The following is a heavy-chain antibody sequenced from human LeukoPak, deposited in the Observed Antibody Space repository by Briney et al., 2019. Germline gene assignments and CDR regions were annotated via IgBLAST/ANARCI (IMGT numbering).Heavy chain of an antibody. CDR2: ISYDGSNK. V-gene: IGHV3-30*18. Sequence: GGSLRLSRAASGFTFSSYGVHWVRQAPGKGLEWVAVISYDGSNKYYADSVKGRFTISRDNSKNTLYLQMNSLRAEDTAVYYCAKDSHIVVVVAATVDYWGQGTLVTVSS. J-gene: IGHJ4*02. D-gene: IGHD2-15*01. CDR1: GFTFSSYG. CDR3: AKDSHIVVVVAATVDY.